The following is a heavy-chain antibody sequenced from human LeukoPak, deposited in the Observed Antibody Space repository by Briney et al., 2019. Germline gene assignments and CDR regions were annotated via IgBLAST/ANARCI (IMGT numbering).Heavy chain of an antibody. CDR3: AKWDSSGYLGY. Sequence: GGSLRLSCAASGFTFDDYAMHWVRHAPGKGLEWVSGISWNSGSIGYADSVKGRFTISRDNAKNSLYLQMNSLRAEDTALYYCAKWDSSGYLGYWGQGTLVTVSS. V-gene: IGHV3-9*01. CDR1: GFTFDDYA. CDR2: ISWNSGSI. J-gene: IGHJ4*02. D-gene: IGHD3-22*01.